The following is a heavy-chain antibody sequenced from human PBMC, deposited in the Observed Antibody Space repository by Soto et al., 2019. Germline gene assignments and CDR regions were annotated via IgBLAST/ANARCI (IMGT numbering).Heavy chain of an antibody. J-gene: IGHJ4*02. CDR2: IKSIASGGSI. CDR1: GLTFIYAW. D-gene: IGHD3-9*01. V-gene: IGHV3-15*07. CDR3: THLFSLAHTYSYL. Sequence: EAQLVESGGDLAKPGGSLRLSCAVSGLTFIYAWMDWVRQAPGKRLEWVGRIKSIASGGSISYAAPVKGRFTISRDDSKDTVYLQMDSLKTEDTGVYYCTHLFSLAHTYSYLWGQGTLVTVSS.